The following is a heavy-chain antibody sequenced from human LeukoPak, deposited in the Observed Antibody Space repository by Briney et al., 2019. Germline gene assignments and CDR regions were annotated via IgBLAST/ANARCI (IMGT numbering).Heavy chain of an antibody. D-gene: IGHD2-2*01. J-gene: IGHJ3*02. CDR2: INSDGSST. CDR3: AGQARPGSAEGAFDI. Sequence: PGGSLRLSCAASGFTFSIYWMHWVRQAPGKGLVWVSRINSDGSSTSYADSVKGRFTISRENAKNSFYLQMNSLRAGDTAVYYCAGQARPGSAEGAFDIWGQGTMVTVSS. V-gene: IGHV3-74*01. CDR1: GFTFSIYW.